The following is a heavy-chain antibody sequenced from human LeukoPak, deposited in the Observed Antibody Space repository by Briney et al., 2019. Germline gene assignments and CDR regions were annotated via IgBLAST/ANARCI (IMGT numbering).Heavy chain of an antibody. CDR3: ARDSQVRYFDWLLFPTPNFDY. CDR1: GYTFTSYG. V-gene: IGHV1-18*01. Sequence: ASVKVSCKASGYTFTSYGISWVRQAPGQGLEWMEWISAYNGNTNYAQKLQGRVTMTTDTSTSTAYMELRSLRSDDTAVYYCARDSQVRYFDWLLFPTPNFDYWGQGTLVTVSS. D-gene: IGHD3-9*01. CDR2: ISAYNGNT. J-gene: IGHJ4*02.